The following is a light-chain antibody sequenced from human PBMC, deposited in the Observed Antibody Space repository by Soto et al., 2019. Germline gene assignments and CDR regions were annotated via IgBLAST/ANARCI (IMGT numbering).Light chain of an antibody. CDR2: KVT. J-gene: IGLJ1*01. CDR3: TSYTTDTALV. Sequence: QSALTQPASVSGSPGHWLTSPSPGTKVDIGTYNFVSWYQRPPGKAPKTLIYKVTNRPSGVSSRFSGSKSGSTASLTISGLQAEDEGDYYCTSYTTDTALVFGTGTKLTVL. V-gene: IGLV2-14*01. CDR1: KVDIGTYNF.